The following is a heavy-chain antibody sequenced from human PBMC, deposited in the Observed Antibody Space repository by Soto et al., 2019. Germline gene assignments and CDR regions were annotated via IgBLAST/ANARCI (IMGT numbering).Heavy chain of an antibody. D-gene: IGHD2-8*02. CDR3: AKATATGGGAFDI. Sequence: PGGSLRLSCAASGFTCSSYDMSWVRQAPGKGLGWVSTILVGGSTHYPDSVKGRFTISRDNSKNTVFLQMNSLTAGDTAVYYCAKATATGGGAFDICGQGTMVTVSS. J-gene: IGHJ3*02. V-gene: IGHV3-23*01. CDR1: GFTCSSYD. CDR2: ILVGGST.